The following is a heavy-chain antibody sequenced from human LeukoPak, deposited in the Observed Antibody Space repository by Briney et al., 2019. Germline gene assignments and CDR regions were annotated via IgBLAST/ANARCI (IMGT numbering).Heavy chain of an antibody. D-gene: IGHD1-26*01. V-gene: IGHV3-7*01. Sequence: PGGSLRLSCAASGFSFNNYWMSWVRQAPGKGLEWVANIKQDGSEKFYVDSVKGRFTISRDNAKNSLYLQMNSLRAEDTAVYYCATKWELRRAFDIWGQGTMVTVSS. J-gene: IGHJ3*02. CDR1: GFSFNNYW. CDR2: IKQDGSEK. CDR3: ATKWELRRAFDI.